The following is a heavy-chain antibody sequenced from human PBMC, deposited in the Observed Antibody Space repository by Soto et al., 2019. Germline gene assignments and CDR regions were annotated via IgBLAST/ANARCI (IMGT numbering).Heavy chain of an antibody. CDR2: INHSGST. CDR3: ARARAGEDIVVVVAATPLYFDY. CDR1: GGSFSGYY. Sequence: QVQPQQWGAGLLKPSETLSLTCAVYGGSFSGYYWSWIRQPPGKGLEWIGEINHSGSTNYNPSLKSRVTISVDTSKNQFSLKLSSVTAADTAVYYCARARAGEDIVVVVAATPLYFDYWGQGTLVTVSS. V-gene: IGHV4-34*01. J-gene: IGHJ4*02. D-gene: IGHD2-15*01.